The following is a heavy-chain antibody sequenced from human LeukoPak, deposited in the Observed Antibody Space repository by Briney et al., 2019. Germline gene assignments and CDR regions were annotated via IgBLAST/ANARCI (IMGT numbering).Heavy chain of an antibody. CDR2: ISGSGGTT. J-gene: IGHJ4*02. CDR1: GFSFSSYV. D-gene: IGHD1-26*01. Sequence: GGSLRLSCAASGFSFSSYVMSWVRQAPGKGLEWVSAISGSGGTTYYADSVKGRFTISRDNSKNTLYLQMNSLRAEDTAVYYCAKDPESSGSDDFDYWGQGTLVTVSS. CDR3: AKDPESSGSDDFDY. V-gene: IGHV3-23*01.